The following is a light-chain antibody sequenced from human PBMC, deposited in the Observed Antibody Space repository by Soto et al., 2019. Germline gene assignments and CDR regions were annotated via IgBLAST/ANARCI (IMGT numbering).Light chain of an antibody. J-gene: IGLJ3*02. Sequence: QSVLTQPPSASASLGASVKLTCTLSSGHNSYAIAWHQQQPETGPRYLMKLNSDGSHSKGAGIPDRFSGSSSGAERYPTISSVQSEDEAGYYCQTWSTDIRVFGGGTKVTVL. CDR2: LNSDGSH. V-gene: IGLV4-69*01. CDR1: SGHNSYA. CDR3: QTWSTDIRV.